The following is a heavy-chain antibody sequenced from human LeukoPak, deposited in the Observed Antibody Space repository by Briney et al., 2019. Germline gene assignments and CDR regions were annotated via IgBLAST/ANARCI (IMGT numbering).Heavy chain of an antibody. J-gene: IGHJ4*02. CDR2: IYYSGST. CDR1: GGSISSYY. D-gene: IGHD3-22*01. Sequence: PSETLSLTCTVSGGSISSYYWSWIRQPPGKGLEWIGYIYYSGSTNYNPSLKSRVTISVDTSKNQFSLKLSSVTAADTAVYYCARGDSSGYYYSYYFDYWGQGTLVTVSS. CDR3: ARGDSSGYYYSYYFDY. V-gene: IGHV4-59*01.